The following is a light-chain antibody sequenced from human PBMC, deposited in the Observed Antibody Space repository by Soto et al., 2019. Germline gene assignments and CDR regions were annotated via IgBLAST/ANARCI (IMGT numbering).Light chain of an antibody. CDR2: AVT. CDR3: CSYAGTFTYV. J-gene: IGLJ1*01. CDR1: SSDVGGYNY. V-gene: IGLV2-11*01. Sequence: SVLPQPRSVYGSPGQSVTISCTGTSSDVGGYNYVSWFQQHPGKAPKLMIYAVTERPSGVPDRFSGSKSGNTASLTISGLQAEDEADYYCCSYAGTFTYVFGTGTKVTVL.